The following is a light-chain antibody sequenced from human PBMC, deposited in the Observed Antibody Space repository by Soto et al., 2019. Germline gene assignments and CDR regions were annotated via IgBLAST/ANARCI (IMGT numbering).Light chain of an antibody. J-gene: IGLJ1*01. CDR3: SSYAGSVHYV. Sequence: QSALTQPPSASGSPGQSVTISCTGASSDISAYNSVSWYQQHPGKAPKLLIYEVSKRPSGVPDRFSGSKSGNTASLTVSGIQAEDEADYYSSSYAGSVHYVFGPGPKLTVL. CDR1: SSDISAYNS. CDR2: EVS. V-gene: IGLV2-8*01.